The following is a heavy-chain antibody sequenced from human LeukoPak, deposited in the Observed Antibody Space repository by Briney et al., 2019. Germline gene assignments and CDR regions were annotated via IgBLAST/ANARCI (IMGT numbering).Heavy chain of an antibody. CDR1: GLTFSDDY. V-gene: IGHV3-11*03. CDR3: ARTRDSAFDI. J-gene: IGHJ3*02. CDR2: ISTSNGYT. Sequence: PGGSLRLSCAASGLTFSDDYLTWIRQAPGKGLEWVSYISTSNGYTNYGDSVKGRFTISADNDKKSLYLQMNSLKGEDTAVYYCARTRDSAFDIWGQGTLVTVSS.